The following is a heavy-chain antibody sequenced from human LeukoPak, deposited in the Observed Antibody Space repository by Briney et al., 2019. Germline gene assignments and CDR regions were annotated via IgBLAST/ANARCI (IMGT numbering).Heavy chain of an antibody. D-gene: IGHD1-7*01. CDR2: INLNSGGT. Sequence: ASVRVSCKASGYTFTGYDMHWVRQAPGQGLEWMGPINLNSGGTNYAQTFKGRVTMTRDTSISTAYRELSRLRSDDTDVYYCARDLDLVFPRSTRYNWFDPWGQGTLVTVSS. V-gene: IGHV1-2*05. J-gene: IGHJ5*02. CDR3: ARDLDLVFPRSTRYNWFDP. CDR1: GYTFTGYD.